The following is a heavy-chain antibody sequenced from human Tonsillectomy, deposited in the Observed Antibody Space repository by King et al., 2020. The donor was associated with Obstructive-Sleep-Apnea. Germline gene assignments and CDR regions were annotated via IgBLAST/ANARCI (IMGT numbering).Heavy chain of an antibody. Sequence: MQLQESGPGLVKPSQTLSLTCAVSGGSISSGAYSWSWIRQPPGKGLEWIGYIYYSGSTYYNPSLKSRVTISVDTSKNQFSLKLSSVTAADTAVYYCARGGGYGDDRTAVGADYWGQGTLVTVSS. J-gene: IGHJ4*02. CDR1: GGSISSGAYS. V-gene: IGHV4-30-4*07. CDR3: ARGGGYGDDRTAVGADY. D-gene: IGHD4-17*01. CDR2: IYYSGST.